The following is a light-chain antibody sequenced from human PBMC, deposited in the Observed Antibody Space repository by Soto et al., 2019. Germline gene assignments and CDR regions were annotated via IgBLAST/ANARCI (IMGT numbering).Light chain of an antibody. V-gene: IGLV1-51*01. CDR3: AAWDGGLSAVV. Sequence: QSVLTQPPSVSAAPGQKVTISCSGSSANIGNNYVSWFQHLPGSAPRLLIFDNYQRPSGIPDRFSGSKSGTSATLGITGLQTGDEADYYCAAWDGGLSAVVFGGVTKLTVL. J-gene: IGLJ3*02. CDR1: SANIGNNY. CDR2: DNY.